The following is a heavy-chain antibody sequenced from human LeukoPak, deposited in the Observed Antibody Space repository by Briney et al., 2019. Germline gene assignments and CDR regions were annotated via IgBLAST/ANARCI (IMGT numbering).Heavy chain of an antibody. J-gene: IGHJ4*02. V-gene: IGHV4-34*01. Sequence: SETLSLTCAVYGGSFSGYYWSWIRQPPGKGLEWIGEINHSGSTNYNPSLKSRVTISVDTSKNQFSLKLSSVTAADTAVYYCAGGRRYGPPLGYWGQGTLVTVSS. D-gene: IGHD5-18*01. CDR3: AGGRRYGPPLGY. CDR2: INHSGST. CDR1: GGSFSGYY.